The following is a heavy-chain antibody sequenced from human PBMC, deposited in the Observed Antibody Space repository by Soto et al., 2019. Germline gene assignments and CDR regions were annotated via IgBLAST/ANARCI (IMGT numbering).Heavy chain of an antibody. J-gene: IGHJ4*02. CDR2: INAGNGNT. CDR3: ARGLRPYYYGSGISLY. CDR1: GYTFTSYA. D-gene: IGHD3-10*01. V-gene: IGHV1-3*01. Sequence: GASVKVSCKASGYTFTSYAMHWVRQAPGQRLEWMGWINAGNGNTKYSQKFQGRVTMTRNTSISTAYMELSSLRSEDTAVYYCARGLRPYYYGSGISLYWGQGTLVTVSS.